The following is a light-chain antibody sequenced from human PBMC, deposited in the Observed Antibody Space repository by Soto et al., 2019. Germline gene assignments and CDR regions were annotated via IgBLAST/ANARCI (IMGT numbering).Light chain of an antibody. CDR3: QQLNSYPLMYT. CDR1: QGISTN. V-gene: IGKV1-9*01. CDR2: AAS. Sequence: IQLTQSPSSLSASVGDRVTITCRASQGISTNLAWYQQKPGKAPKLLIYAASTLQSGVPSRFSGTGSGTEFTLTISSLQPEEFATFYCQQLNSYPLMYTFGQGTKLEIK. J-gene: IGKJ2*01.